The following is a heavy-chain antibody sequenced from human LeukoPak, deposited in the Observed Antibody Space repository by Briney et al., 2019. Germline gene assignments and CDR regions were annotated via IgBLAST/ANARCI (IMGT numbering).Heavy chain of an antibody. CDR3: AKVDRYYYGSGSYQTADAFDI. D-gene: IGHD3-10*01. V-gene: IGHV3-33*06. Sequence: GRSLRLSCAASGFTFSTYGRKCARQAPGKGLESVAIIWYDGGNKYYADSVKGRFTISRDNSKNTLYLQMNSLRAEDTAVYYCAKVDRYYYGSGSYQTADAFDIWGQGTMVTVSS. CDR1: GFTFSTYG. J-gene: IGHJ3*02. CDR2: IWYDGGNK.